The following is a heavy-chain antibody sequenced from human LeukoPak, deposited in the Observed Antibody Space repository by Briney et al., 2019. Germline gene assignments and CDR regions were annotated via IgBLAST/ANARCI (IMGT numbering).Heavy chain of an antibody. Sequence: SETLSLTCTVSGGSISSYYWSWIRQPPGKGLEWIGYIYYSGSTNYNPSLKSRVTISVDTSKNQFSLKLSSVTAADTAVYYCARDRQVNYYYGMDVWGQGTTVIVSS. V-gene: IGHV4-59*01. CDR3: ARDRQVNYYYGMDV. CDR2: IYYSGST. D-gene: IGHD3-22*01. CDR1: GGSISSYY. J-gene: IGHJ6*02.